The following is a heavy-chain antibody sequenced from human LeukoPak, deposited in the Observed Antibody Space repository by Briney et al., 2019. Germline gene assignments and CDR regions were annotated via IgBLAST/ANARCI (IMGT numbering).Heavy chain of an antibody. CDR2: IYSGATT. D-gene: IGHD5-18*01. CDR3: ARELRIVDTTMLNYYYYYMDD. CDR1: GFTVSNNY. V-gene: IGHV3-53*01. J-gene: IGHJ6*03. Sequence: GGSLRLSCAASGFTVSNNYMNWVRQAPGKGLEWVSGIYSGATTYYADSVKGRFTISRDNSKNTLSLQMNSLRAEDTAVYYCARELRIVDTTMLNYYYYYMDDWGKGTTVTVSS.